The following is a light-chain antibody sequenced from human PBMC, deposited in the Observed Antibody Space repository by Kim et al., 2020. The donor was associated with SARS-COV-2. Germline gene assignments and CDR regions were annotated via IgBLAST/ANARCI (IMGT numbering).Light chain of an antibody. V-gene: IGKV1-17*03. Sequence: GSGGDRFAITCRAGQGVRGYLAWFQQKPGRVPKRLIYDACRLQSGVPSRFSGSGSGTECTLTISSLQPEDFTTYYCLQYYIFPHTFGQGPKLEI. CDR1: QGVRGY. CDR2: DAC. CDR3: LQYYIFPHT. J-gene: IGKJ2*01.